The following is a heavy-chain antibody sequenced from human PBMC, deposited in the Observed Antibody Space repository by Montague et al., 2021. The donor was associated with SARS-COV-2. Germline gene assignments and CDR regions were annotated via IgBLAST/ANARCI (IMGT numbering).Heavy chain of an antibody. CDR1: GGSISSGSYY. Sequence: TLSLTCTVSGGSISSGSYYWSWIRQPAGKGLEWIGRIYSSGSTYYNPSLKSRVTMSVDTSKNQFSLKVSSVTAAATAVYYCARDYGDYSYYYGLDVWGQGTTVTVSS. J-gene: IGHJ6*02. CDR2: IYSSGST. CDR3: ARDYGDYSYYYGLDV. V-gene: IGHV4-61*02. D-gene: IGHD4-17*01.